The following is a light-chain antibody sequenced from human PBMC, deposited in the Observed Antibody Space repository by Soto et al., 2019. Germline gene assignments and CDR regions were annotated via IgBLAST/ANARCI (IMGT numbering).Light chain of an antibody. Sequence: EIVMTQSPATLSVSPGERATLSCRASQSVSINLAWYQQKPGQAPRLLIYGASTRATGISARFSGSGSGTEFTLTISSLQSEDFAVYYCQQYEKWPPSITFGQGTRLEIK. V-gene: IGKV3-15*01. J-gene: IGKJ5*01. CDR3: QQYEKWPPSIT. CDR2: GAS. CDR1: QSVSIN.